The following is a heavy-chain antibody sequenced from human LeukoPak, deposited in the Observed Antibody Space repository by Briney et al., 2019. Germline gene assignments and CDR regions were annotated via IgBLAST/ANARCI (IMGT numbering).Heavy chain of an antibody. V-gene: IGHV1-69*05. CDR2: IIPIFGTA. CDR3: AREAFWSGYQNWFDH. D-gene: IGHD3-3*01. Sequence: ASVKVSCKASGGTFSSYAISWVRQAPGQGLEWMGRIIPIFGTANYAQKFQGRVTITTDESTSTAYMELSSLRSEDTAVYYCAREAFWSGYQNWFDHWGQGTLVTVSS. CDR1: GGTFSSYA. J-gene: IGHJ5*02.